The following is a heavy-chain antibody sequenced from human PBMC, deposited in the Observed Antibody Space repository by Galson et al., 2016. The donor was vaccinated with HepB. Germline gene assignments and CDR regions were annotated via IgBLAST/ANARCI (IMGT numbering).Heavy chain of an antibody. J-gene: IGHJ3*02. Sequence: TLSLTCSVSGGSITIGLYYWSWVRQPAGRGLEWIGRIYSSGKTNYNPSLKSRVAMLLDMSKNQFSLTLKSVTDAATAVYFCAREQRDGHKDDSFDIWGQGTMVTVSS. CDR1: GGSITIGLYY. V-gene: IGHV4-61*02. D-gene: IGHD5-24*01. CDR2: IYSSGKT. CDR3: AREQRDGHKDDSFDI.